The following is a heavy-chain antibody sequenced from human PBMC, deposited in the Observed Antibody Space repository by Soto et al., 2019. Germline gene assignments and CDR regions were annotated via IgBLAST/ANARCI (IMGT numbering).Heavy chain of an antibody. CDR1: GFTVSSNY. CDR3: ARDLPDRNYYDPPPAAAFDI. J-gene: IGHJ3*02. V-gene: IGHV3-53*02. Sequence: EVQLVETGGGLIQPGGSLRLSCAASGFTVSSNYMSWVRQAPGKGLEWVSVIYSGGSTYYADSVKGRFTISRDNSKNTLYLQMNSLRAEDTAVYYCARDLPDRNYYDPPPAAAFDIWGQGTMVTVSS. D-gene: IGHD3-22*01. CDR2: IYSGGST.